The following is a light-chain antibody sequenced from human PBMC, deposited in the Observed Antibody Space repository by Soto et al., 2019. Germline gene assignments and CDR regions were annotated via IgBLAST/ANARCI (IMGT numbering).Light chain of an antibody. CDR3: QVWEGTSGQCV. CDR2: NDR. CDR1: NIGSKS. J-gene: IGLJ1*01. V-gene: IGLV3-21*02. Sequence: SYVLTQPPSVSVAPGQTATITCGGNNIGSKSVHWYQQKAGQAPILVVYNDRDRPSGIPERFSGSNSGNTATLTISRVEAGDEADYSCQVWEGTSGQCVFGTGTQLTVL.